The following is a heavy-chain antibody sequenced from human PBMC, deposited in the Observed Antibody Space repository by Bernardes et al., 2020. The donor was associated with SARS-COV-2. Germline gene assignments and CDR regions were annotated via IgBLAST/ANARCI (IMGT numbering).Heavy chain of an antibody. V-gene: IGHV4-34*01. CDR1: GGSFSGYS. D-gene: IGHD3-3*01. CDR3: ARSHRLVSFWTARD. Sequence: ETLSLTCAVYGGSFSGYSWSWIRQPPGKGLEWIGEINHSGSTNYNASLKSRVTISADTSKNQFSLKLNSVTAADTAVYYCARSHRLVSFWTARDWGQGTLVTVSS. CDR2: INHSGST. J-gene: IGHJ4*02.